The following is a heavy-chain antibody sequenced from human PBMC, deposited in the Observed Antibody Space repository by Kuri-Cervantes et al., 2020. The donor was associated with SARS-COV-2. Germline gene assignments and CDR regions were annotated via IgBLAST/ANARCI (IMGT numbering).Heavy chain of an antibody. CDR1: GYTFTSYA. CDR3: ARSQGLGEWVPYYYYYYGMDV. CDR2: INAGNGNT. J-gene: IGHJ6*02. Sequence: ASVKVSCKASGYTFTSYAMHWVRQAPGQRLEWMGWINAGNGNTKYSQKFQGRVTITRDTSASTAYMELSSLRSEDTAVYYCARSQGLGEWVPYYYYYYGMDVWGQGTTVTVSS. D-gene: IGHD3-16*01. V-gene: IGHV1-3*01.